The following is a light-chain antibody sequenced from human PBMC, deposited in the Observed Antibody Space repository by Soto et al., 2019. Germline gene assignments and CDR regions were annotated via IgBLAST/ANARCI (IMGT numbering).Light chain of an antibody. CDR3: YSYATYSTFVV. CDR2: EGS. J-gene: IGLJ2*01. Sequence: QSVLTQPASVSGSPGQSITISCTGTRNDIKNYNLVSWYQQHPGKAPKLMIYEGSKRPSGVSNRFSGSKSGTTASLTISGLQAEDEADYYCYSYATYSTFVVFGGGTKLTVL. V-gene: IGLV2-23*03. CDR1: RNDIKNYNL.